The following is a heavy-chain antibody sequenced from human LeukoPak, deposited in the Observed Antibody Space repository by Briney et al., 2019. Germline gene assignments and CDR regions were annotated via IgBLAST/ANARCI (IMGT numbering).Heavy chain of an antibody. D-gene: IGHD1-14*01. CDR1: GFTFSDYY. CDR2: ISDSGSII. J-gene: IGHJ3*02. CDR3: AKEVFTGSGGAFDI. Sequence: GGSLRLSCAASGFTFSDYYMSWIRQAPGKGLEWLSYISDSGSIIFYADSVKGRFTISRDNAKNSLYLQMNSLRAEDTAVYYCAKEVFTGSGGAFDIWGQGTMVTVS. V-gene: IGHV3-11*04.